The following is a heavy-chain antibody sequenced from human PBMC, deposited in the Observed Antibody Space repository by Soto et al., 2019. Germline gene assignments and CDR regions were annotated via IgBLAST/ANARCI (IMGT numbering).Heavy chain of an antibody. CDR2: ISGGGSST. CDR1: GFTFSSYA. CDR3: AKSRGYSLGGDAFDI. D-gene: IGHD3-22*01. V-gene: IGHV3-23*01. Sequence: EVQLLESGGGLVQPGGSLRLSCVASGFTFSSYALTWVRQAPGKGLEWVSSISGGGSSTYYSDSVRGRFTISRDNSKNKLYLQMNSLRGEDTAVYYCAKSRGYSLGGDAFDIWGQGTMVTVSS. J-gene: IGHJ3*02.